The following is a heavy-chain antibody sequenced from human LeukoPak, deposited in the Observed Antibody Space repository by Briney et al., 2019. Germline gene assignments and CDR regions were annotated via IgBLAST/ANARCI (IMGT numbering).Heavy chain of an antibody. J-gene: IGHJ4*02. CDR1: GFTFSSYW. V-gene: IGHV3-7*01. CDR2: IKEDGSEK. CDR3: ARASGGYFDY. Sequence: TGGSLRLSCAASGFTFSSYWMSWVRQAPGMGLELVANIKEDGSEKYYVDSVKGRFTISRDNARNSLYLQLNSLRPGDTAVYYCARASGGYFDYWGQGTLATVSS. D-gene: IGHD6-25*01.